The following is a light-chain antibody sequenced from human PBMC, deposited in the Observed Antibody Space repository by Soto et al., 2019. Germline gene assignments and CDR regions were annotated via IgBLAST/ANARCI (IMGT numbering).Light chain of an antibody. CDR3: QQYNSYWT. CDR2: DAS. V-gene: IGKV1-5*01. J-gene: IGKJ1*01. CDR1: QSISSW. Sequence: DLQMTQSPSTLSASVGDRVTITCRASQSISSWLAWYQQQPGKAPKILIYDASSLESGVPSRFSGSGSGTEFTLTISSLQPDDFATYYCQQYNSYWTLGQGTKVDIK.